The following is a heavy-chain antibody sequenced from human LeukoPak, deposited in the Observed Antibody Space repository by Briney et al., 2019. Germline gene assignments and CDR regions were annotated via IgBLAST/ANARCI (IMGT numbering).Heavy chain of an antibody. CDR3: ARAGFDI. V-gene: IGHV4-38-2*01. CDR1: GYSISSGNY. Sequence: SETLSLTCAVSGYSISSGNYWGWIRQPPGKGLEGIERSFYSWTTYYNPSLKSRVTISIDTSKNQVSLNLRAVTAADTAVYYCARAGFDIWGQGTRVTVSS. J-gene: IGHJ3*02. CDR2: SFYSWTT.